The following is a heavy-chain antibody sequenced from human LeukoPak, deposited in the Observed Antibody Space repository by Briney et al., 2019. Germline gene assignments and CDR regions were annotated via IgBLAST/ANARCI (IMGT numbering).Heavy chain of an antibody. Sequence: PSETLSLTCAVSVYSNPSTYCGGWIRQTPGRGLEWIGSLHHSGSTSYNPSLKSRVTISVDASKNQFSLRLNSVTAADTAVYYCARVGGDDSTGHYSVDYWGQGTLVTVSS. CDR1: VYSNPSTYC. J-gene: IGHJ4*02. CDR3: ARVGGDDSTGHYSVDY. D-gene: IGHD3-22*01. V-gene: IGHV4-38-2*01. CDR2: LHHSGST.